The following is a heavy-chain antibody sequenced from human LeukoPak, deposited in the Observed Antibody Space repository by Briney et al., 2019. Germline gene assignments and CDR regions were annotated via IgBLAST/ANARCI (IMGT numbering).Heavy chain of an antibody. CDR3: AKDIVATMTFDY. Sequence: GGSLRLSCAASGFMFSNYAMIWVRQAPGKGLEWVSAIGGRGGNIHYAESVKGRFTISRDNSKNTLFLQMNSLRAEDTAVYYCAKDIVATMTFDYWGQGTLVTVSS. D-gene: IGHD5-12*01. CDR1: GFMFSNYA. V-gene: IGHV3-23*01. CDR2: IGGRGGNI. J-gene: IGHJ4*02.